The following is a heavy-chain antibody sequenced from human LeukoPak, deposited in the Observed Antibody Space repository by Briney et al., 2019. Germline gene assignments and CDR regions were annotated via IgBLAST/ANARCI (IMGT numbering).Heavy chain of an antibody. Sequence: ASVKVSCKTSGYTFTSYGISWVRQAPGQGLEWMGWISAYSGNTNYAQKLQARVTVTTEASTSTTYMELWSLRSDDTAVYYCARDMDEYYGSPGASDYWGQGTLVIVSS. J-gene: IGHJ4*02. CDR2: ISAYSGNT. V-gene: IGHV1-18*01. CDR1: GYTFTSYG. CDR3: ARDMDEYYGSPGASDY. D-gene: IGHD3-10*01.